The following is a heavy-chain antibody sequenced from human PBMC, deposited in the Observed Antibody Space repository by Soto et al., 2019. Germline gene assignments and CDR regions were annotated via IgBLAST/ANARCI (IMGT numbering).Heavy chain of an antibody. V-gene: IGHV1-3*05. D-gene: IGHD2-15*01. J-gene: IGHJ4*02. Sequence: QVQLVQSGAEEKKPGASVKVSCKASGYTFTSYAMHWVRQAPGQRLKWMGWINAGNGNTKYSQKFQGRATITRDTAAITAYMELSSLRSEDTAVYYCARDTVVALDYWGQGTLVTVSA. CDR1: GYTFTSYA. CDR2: INAGNGNT. CDR3: ARDTVVALDY.